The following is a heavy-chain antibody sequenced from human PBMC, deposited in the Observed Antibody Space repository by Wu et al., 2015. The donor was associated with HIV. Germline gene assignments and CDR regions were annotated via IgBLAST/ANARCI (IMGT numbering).Heavy chain of an antibody. CDR2: IIPIFGTA. CDR1: GYTFTSYY. Sequence: QVQLVQSGAEVKKPGASVKVSCKASGYTFTSYYMHWVRQAPGQGLEWMGGIIPIFGTANYAQKFQGRVTITADESTSTAYMELSSLRSEDTAVYYCARTYYYDSSGYYYFDYWGQGTLVTVSS. V-gene: IGHV1-69*01. D-gene: IGHD3-22*01. J-gene: IGHJ4*02. CDR3: ARTYYYDSSGYYYFDY.